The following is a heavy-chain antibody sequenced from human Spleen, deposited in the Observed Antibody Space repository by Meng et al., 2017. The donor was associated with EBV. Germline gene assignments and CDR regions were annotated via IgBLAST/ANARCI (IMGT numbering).Heavy chain of an antibody. CDR2: INHSGST. CDR1: GGSFSGYY. CDR3: ARGRAGCSGGSCYGHWFDP. D-gene: IGHD2-15*01. Sequence: VELHEWGAGLLKPSETLSLTCAVYGGSFSGYYWSWIRQPPGKGLEWIGEINHSGSTNYNPSLKSRVTISVDTSKNQFSLKLSSVTAADTAVYYCARGRAGCSGGSCYGHWFDPWGQGTLVTVSS. V-gene: IGHV4-34*01. J-gene: IGHJ5*02.